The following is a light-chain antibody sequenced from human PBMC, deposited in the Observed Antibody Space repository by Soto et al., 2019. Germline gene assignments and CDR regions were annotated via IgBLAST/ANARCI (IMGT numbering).Light chain of an antibody. J-gene: IGKJ3*01. CDR1: QSVSSSY. V-gene: IGKV3-20*01. CDR2: GAS. Sequence: EIVLTQSPGTLSLSPGERATLSCRASQSVSSSYLAWYQQKPGQTPRLLIYGASSMATGIPDRFSGSGSGTDVTLTISRLESEDFAVYYCLQYGNSPFTFGPGTKVDVK. CDR3: LQYGNSPFT.